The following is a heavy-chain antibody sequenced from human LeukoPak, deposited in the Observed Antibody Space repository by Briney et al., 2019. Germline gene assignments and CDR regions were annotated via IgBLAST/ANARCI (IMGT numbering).Heavy chain of an antibody. J-gene: IGHJ6*02. CDR3: AKDMAGLAAAGTEDYYGMDV. CDR1: GFTFSDYY. Sequence: GGSLRLSCAASGFTFSDYYMSWIRQAPGKGLEWVSYISSSGSTIYYADSVKGRFTISRDNAKNSLYLQMNSLRAEDTALYYCAKDMAGLAAAGTEDYYGMDVWGQGTTVTVSS. CDR2: ISSSGSTI. D-gene: IGHD6-13*01. V-gene: IGHV3-11*01.